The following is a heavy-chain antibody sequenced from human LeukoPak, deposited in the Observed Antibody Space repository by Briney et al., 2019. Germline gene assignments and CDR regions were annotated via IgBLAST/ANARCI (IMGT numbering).Heavy chain of an antibody. Sequence: GGSLRLSCAASGFTFSSYSMNWVRQAPGKGLEWISYISSDNSTTYYADSVKGRFTISRDNAKNSLYLQMTSLRDEDTAVYYCARVATIFDCWGQGTLVTASS. CDR1: GFTFSSYS. D-gene: IGHD5-12*01. V-gene: IGHV3-48*02. CDR3: ARVATIFDC. CDR2: ISSDNSTT. J-gene: IGHJ4*02.